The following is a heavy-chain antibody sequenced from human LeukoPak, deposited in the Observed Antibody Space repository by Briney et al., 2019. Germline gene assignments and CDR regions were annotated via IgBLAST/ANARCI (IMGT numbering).Heavy chain of an antibody. D-gene: IGHD6-13*01. CDR3: AREGIAAADTNWFDL. Sequence: SETLSLTCTVSGGSISSYYWSWIRQPPGKGLEWIGYIYYSGSTNYNPSLKSRVTISVDTSKNQFSLKLSSVTAADTAVYYCAREGIAAADTNWFDLWGQGTLVTVSS. CDR1: GGSISSYY. J-gene: IGHJ5*02. CDR2: IYYSGST. V-gene: IGHV4-59*01.